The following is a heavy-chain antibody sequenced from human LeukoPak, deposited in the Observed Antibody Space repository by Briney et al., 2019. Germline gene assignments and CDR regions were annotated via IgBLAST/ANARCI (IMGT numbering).Heavy chain of an antibody. D-gene: IGHD3-10*01. CDR2: INPSGGST. V-gene: IGHV1-46*01. CDR1: GYTFTRYY. Sequence: GASVKVSCKASGYTFTRYYMRWVRQAPGQGLEWMGIINPSGGSTNYAQKFQGRVTMTRDTSISTAYMELSRLRSDDTAVYYCARAGDIGAQFGYDYWGQGTLVTVSS. J-gene: IGHJ4*02. CDR3: ARAGDIGAQFGYDY.